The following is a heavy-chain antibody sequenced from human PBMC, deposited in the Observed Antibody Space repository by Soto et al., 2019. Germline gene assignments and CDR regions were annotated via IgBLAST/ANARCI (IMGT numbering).Heavy chain of an antibody. CDR1: GGSISSSDYY. D-gene: IGHD3-16*01. CDR2: IYYSGST. Sequence: SETLSLTCTVSGGSISSSDYYWSWIRQPPGKGLEWIGYIYYSGSTYYNPSLKSRVTISVDTSKNQFSLKLSSVTAADTAVYYCARVERGIYYYYYGMDVWGQGTTVTVSS. CDR3: ARVERGIYYYYYGMDV. J-gene: IGHJ6*02. V-gene: IGHV4-30-4*01.